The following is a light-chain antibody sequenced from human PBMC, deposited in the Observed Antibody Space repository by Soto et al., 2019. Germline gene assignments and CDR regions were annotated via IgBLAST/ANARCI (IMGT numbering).Light chain of an antibody. J-gene: IGKJ4*01. CDR1: QSVGSK. CDR2: DAS. V-gene: IGKV3D-15*01. Sequence: EIVLTQSPDTLSLSPGDRATLSCRASQSVGSKLAWYQQRPGQAPRLLIYDASNRATGIPARFSGSGSGTEFSLTISSLQSEDFAVYSCQQYGDWPGAFGGGTKVEIK. CDR3: QQYGDWPGA.